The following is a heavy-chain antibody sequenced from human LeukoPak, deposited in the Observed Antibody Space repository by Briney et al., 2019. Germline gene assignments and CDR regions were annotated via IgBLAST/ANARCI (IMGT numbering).Heavy chain of an antibody. J-gene: IGHJ3*02. V-gene: IGHV4-39*07. Sequence: PSETLSLTCTVSGGSINSSNHYCAWIRQPPGEGLEWIGSFYHTGSAYYNPSVKSRVTISRDTSKNQFSLRLNSVTAADTAVYYCTRVVTFWHAFDIWGHGTMVTVSS. CDR1: GGSINSSNHY. CDR3: TRVVTFWHAFDI. D-gene: IGHD3-16*02. CDR2: FYHTGSA.